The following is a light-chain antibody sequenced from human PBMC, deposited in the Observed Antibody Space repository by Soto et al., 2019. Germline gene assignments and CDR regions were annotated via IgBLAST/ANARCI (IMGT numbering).Light chain of an antibody. Sequence: QSVLAQPPSASGTPGQRVTISCSGSSSNIRTNTVNWYHQLPGTAPKLLIYSNNQRPSGVPDRFSGSKSGTSASLAISGLQSEDEADYYCAAWDDSLNGRVFGGGTKVTVL. CDR2: SNN. CDR3: AAWDDSLNGRV. CDR1: SSNIRTNT. V-gene: IGLV1-44*01. J-gene: IGLJ3*02.